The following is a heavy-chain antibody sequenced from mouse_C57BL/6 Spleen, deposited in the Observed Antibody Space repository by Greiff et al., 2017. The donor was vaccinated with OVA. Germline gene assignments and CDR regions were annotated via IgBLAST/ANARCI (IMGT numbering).Heavy chain of an antibody. CDR3: ARDTLTSFAMDY. V-gene: IGHV3-6*01. Sequence: VQLKESGPGLVKPSQSLSLTCSVTGYSITSGYYWNWIRQFPGNKLEWMGYISYDGSNNYNPSLKNRISITRDTSKNQFFLKLNSVTTEDTATYYCARDTLTSFAMDYWGQGTSVTVSS. J-gene: IGHJ4*01. CDR1: GYSITSGYY. CDR2: ISYDGSN.